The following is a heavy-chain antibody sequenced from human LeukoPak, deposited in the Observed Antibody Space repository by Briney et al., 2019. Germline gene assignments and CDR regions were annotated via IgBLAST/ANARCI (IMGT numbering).Heavy chain of an antibody. CDR2: ISSSSSTI. Sequence: GGSLRLSCAASGFTFSSYSMNWVRQAPGKGLEWVSYISSSSSTIYYADSVKGRFTISRDNAKNSLYLQMNSLRAEDTAVYYCARDRARNYCYYYYMDVWGKGTTVTVSS. D-gene: IGHD6-6*01. CDR3: ARDRARNYCYYYYMDV. V-gene: IGHV3-48*01. CDR1: GFTFSSYS. J-gene: IGHJ6*03.